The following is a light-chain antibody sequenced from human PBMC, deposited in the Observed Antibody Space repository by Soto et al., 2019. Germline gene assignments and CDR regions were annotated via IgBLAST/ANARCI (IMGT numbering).Light chain of an antibody. CDR1: QSVSSNY. CDR2: DAS. Sequence: IGLTQSPGTLSLSPGERATLSCGASQSVSSNYLACYQQKLCHAPRLLIYDASRMATGIPDSFSGSASGTDFTLTISRLPPEDSVVYYCQQYGRPPTFGHGTKVDIK. J-gene: IGKJ1*01. CDR3: QQYGRPPT. V-gene: IGKV3-20*01.